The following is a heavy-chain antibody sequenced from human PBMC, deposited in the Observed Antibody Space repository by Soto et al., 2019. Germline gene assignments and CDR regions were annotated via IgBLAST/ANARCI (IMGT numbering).Heavy chain of an antibody. CDR2: ISGSGGTA. D-gene: IGHD1-1*01. Sequence: EVQLLESGGGSVQPGGSLRLSCAASGFTFSSYAMHWVRRPPGMGLEWVSSISGSGGTAYYAGPVKGRFPISRDSLVNTLYLQMNSLRAEDTAVYYCAKGRGQNWNIDYWGQGTLVTVSP. V-gene: IGHV3-23*01. J-gene: IGHJ4*02. CDR1: GFTFSSYA. CDR3: AKGRGQNWNIDY.